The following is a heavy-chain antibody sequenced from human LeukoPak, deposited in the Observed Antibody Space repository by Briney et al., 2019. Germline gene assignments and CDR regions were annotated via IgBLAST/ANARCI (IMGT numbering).Heavy chain of an antibody. V-gene: IGHV4-59*08. Sequence: SETLSLTCTVSGGSISSYYWSWIRQPPGKGLEWIGYIYYSGSTNYNPSLKSRVTISVDTSKNQFSLKLSSVTAAGTAVYYCARQLSGYSYASYYFDYWGQGTLVTVSS. J-gene: IGHJ4*02. CDR3: ARQLSGYSYASYYFDY. CDR2: IYYSGST. CDR1: GGSISSYY. D-gene: IGHD5-18*01.